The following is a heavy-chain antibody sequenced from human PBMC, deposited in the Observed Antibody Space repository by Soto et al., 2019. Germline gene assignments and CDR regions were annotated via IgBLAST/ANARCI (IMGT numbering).Heavy chain of an antibody. V-gene: IGHV3-21*01. CDR3: ATIGGYCSSTSCTDY. CDR2: ISSSSSYI. Sequence: EVQLVESGGGLVKPGGSLRLSCAASGFTFSSYSMNWVRQAPGKGLEWVSSISSSSSYIYYADSVKGRFTISRDNAKNSLYLQMNSLRAEDTAVYYCATIGGYCSSTSCTDYWGQGTLVTVSS. CDR1: GFTFSSYS. J-gene: IGHJ4*02. D-gene: IGHD2-2*01.